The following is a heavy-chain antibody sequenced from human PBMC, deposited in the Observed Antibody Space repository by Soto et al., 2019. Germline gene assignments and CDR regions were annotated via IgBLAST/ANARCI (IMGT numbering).Heavy chain of an antibody. D-gene: IGHD3-22*01. Sequence: SVKVSCKASGGTFSSYAISWVRQAPGQGLEWMGGIIPIFGTANYAQKFQGRVTITADESTSTAYMELSSRRSEDTAVYYCARQSYYDSSGYYGAFDIWGQGTMVTVSS. V-gene: IGHV1-69*13. CDR1: GGTFSSYA. CDR2: IIPIFGTA. CDR3: ARQSYYDSSGYYGAFDI. J-gene: IGHJ3*02.